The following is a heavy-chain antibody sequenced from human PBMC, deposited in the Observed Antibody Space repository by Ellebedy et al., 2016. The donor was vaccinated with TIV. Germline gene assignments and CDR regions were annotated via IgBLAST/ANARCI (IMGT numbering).Heavy chain of an antibody. CDR2: IKSKTDGGTT. Sequence: GESLKISCAASGFTFSNAWMSWVRQAPGKGLEWVGRIKSKTDGGTTDYAAPVKGRFTISRDDSKNTLYLQMNSLKTEDTAVYYCTPHPSWSGSHNYQYGMDVWGQGTTVTVSS. D-gene: IGHD1-26*01. CDR1: GFTFSNAW. J-gene: IGHJ6*02. V-gene: IGHV3-15*01. CDR3: TPHPSWSGSHNYQYGMDV.